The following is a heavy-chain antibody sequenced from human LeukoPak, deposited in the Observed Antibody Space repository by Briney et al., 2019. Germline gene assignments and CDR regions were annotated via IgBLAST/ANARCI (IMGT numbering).Heavy chain of an antibody. Sequence: SETLSLTCTVSGGSISSNYRSWIRQSPGKGLEWIGHIYYSGSTNYNPSLKSRVTISVDTSKNQFSLKLNSVTAADTAVYYCARESGDYVKFDYWGQGTLVTVSS. V-gene: IGHV4-59*08. CDR3: ARESGDYVKFDY. D-gene: IGHD3-16*01. CDR2: IYYSGST. CDR1: GGSISSNY. J-gene: IGHJ4*02.